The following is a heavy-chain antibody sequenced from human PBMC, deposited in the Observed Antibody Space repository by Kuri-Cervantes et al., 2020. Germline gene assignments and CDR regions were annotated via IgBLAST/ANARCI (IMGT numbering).Heavy chain of an antibody. V-gene: IGHV3-11*01. D-gene: IGHD1-26*01. CDR1: GFTFDDYG. Sequence: GGSLRLSCAASGFTFDDYGMSWVRQAPGKGLEWVSYISSSGSTIYYADSVRGRFTISRDNAKNSLYLQMNSLRAEDTALYYCAREEGGSYFRQFDYWGQGTLVTVSS. CDR2: ISSSGSTI. CDR3: AREEGGSYFRQFDY. J-gene: IGHJ4*02.